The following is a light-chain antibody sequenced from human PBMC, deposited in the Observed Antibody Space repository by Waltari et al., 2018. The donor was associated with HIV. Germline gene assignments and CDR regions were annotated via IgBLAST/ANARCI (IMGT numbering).Light chain of an antibody. V-gene: IGLV1-51*02. J-gene: IGLJ2*01. CDR3: GTWDTRLSAVV. CDR2: ENT. Sequence: QSVLTQPPSVSAAPGQKVTISCSGSSSTLGNNYVSWYQQLPGTAPKLLIYENTQRPSGIPDRFSGSKSGTSATLGITGLRTGDEADYYCGTWDTRLSAVVFGGGTKLTVL. CDR1: SSTLGNNY.